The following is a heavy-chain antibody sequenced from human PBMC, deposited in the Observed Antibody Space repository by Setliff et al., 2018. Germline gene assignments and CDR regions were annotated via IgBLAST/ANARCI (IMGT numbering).Heavy chain of an antibody. J-gene: IGHJ3*02. CDR1: GGSISSYY. CDR2: IHYSGSP. D-gene: IGHD6-13*01. CDR3: ARTMYSSSWCGAFDI. Sequence: SETLSLTCTVSGGSISSYYWNWIRQPPGKGLEWIGYIHYSGSPNYHPSLKSRVSTSVDTSQNQISLKLSSVTAADTAVYYCARTMYSSSWCGAFDIWGQGTMVTVSS. V-gene: IGHV4-59*01.